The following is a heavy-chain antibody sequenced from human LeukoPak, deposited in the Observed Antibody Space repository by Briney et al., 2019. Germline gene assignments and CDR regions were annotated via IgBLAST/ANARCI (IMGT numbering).Heavy chain of an antibody. D-gene: IGHD1-14*01. CDR2: INADGSTA. Sequence: PGGSLRLSCAASGLTFGNSWVHWVRQAPGKGLVWVSLINADGSTATYADSVKGRFTISRDNARNTLSLQMNSLTIKDTAVYYCVVVVEPPDSDGFDVWGQGTMITVSS. CDR3: VVVVEPPDSDGFDV. V-gene: IGHV3-74*01. J-gene: IGHJ3*01. CDR1: GLTFGNSW.